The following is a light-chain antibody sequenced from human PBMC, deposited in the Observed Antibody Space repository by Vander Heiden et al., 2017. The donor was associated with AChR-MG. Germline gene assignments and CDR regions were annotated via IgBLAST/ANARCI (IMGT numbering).Light chain of an antibody. CDR2: AAS. Sequence: DIQMTQSPSSLFASVGDRVTITCRASQSTRSYLNWYQQKPGKAPKLLIDAASSFQSGVPSRFSGSGSGTDFTLTISSLQPEDFTTYYCQQSYSTPYTFGQGTKLEIK. CDR1: QSTRSY. J-gene: IGKJ2*01. CDR3: QQSYSTPYT. V-gene: IGKV1-39*01.